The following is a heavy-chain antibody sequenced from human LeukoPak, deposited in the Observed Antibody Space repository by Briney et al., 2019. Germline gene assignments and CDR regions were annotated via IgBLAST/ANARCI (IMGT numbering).Heavy chain of an antibody. D-gene: IGHD1-1*01. CDR2: ISWNSGTI. J-gene: IGHJ6*02. Sequence: GGSLRLSCAASGFIFDDYGMHWVRQAPGKGLEWVSGISWNSGTIGYADSVKGRFTISRDSVKNSLYLQMNSLRAEDTALYYCAKDKDWNDGMDVWGQGTTVTVSS. CDR1: GFIFDDYG. V-gene: IGHV3-9*01. CDR3: AKDKDWNDGMDV.